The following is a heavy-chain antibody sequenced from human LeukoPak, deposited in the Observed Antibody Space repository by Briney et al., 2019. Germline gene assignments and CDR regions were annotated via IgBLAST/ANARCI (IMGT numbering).Heavy chain of an antibody. D-gene: IGHD3-9*01. CDR2: ISSSSSYT. Sequence: GGSLRLSCTASGFTFSDYYMSWIRQAPGKGLEWVSYISSSSSYTNYADSVKGRFTISRDNAKNSLYLQMNSLRAEDTAVYYCARHDILTGYYGEYWGQGTLVTVSS. CDR3: ARHDILTGYYGEY. V-gene: IGHV3-11*06. J-gene: IGHJ4*02. CDR1: GFTFSDYY.